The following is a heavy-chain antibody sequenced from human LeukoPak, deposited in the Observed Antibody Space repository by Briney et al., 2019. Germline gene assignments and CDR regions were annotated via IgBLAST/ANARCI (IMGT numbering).Heavy chain of an antibody. CDR2: INHSGST. D-gene: IGHD6-6*01. J-gene: IGHJ4*02. CDR1: GGSFSGYY. V-gene: IGHV4-34*01. Sequence: KASETLSLTCAVYGGSFSGYYWSWIRQPPGKGLEWIGEINHSGSTNYNPSLKSRVTISVDTSKNQFSLKLTSVTAADTALYYCARGYSSSSYYFDHWGPGILVTVSS. CDR3: ARGYSSSSYYFDH.